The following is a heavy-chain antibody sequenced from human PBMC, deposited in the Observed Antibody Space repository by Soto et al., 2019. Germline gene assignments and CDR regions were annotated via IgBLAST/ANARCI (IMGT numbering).Heavy chain of an antibody. CDR3: ACRGDGSGSYYNFNY. Sequence: QVQLVQSGAEVKKPGASVKVSCKTSDYTFISYGISWVRQAPGEGLEWMGWISAYNGNTDYEQNVQGRVNMPTDPSTNKAYMELRSLGTDVTAVYYCACRGDGSGSYYNFNYWGQGTLVTVSS. J-gene: IGHJ4*02. CDR1: DYTFISYG. D-gene: IGHD3-10*01. CDR2: ISAYNGNT. V-gene: IGHV1-18*01.